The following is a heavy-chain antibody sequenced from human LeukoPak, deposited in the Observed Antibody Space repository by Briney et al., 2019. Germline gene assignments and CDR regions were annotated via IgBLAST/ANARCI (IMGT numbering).Heavy chain of an antibody. CDR2: INPSAGST. D-gene: IGHD6-19*01. CDR3: AHLPGIAVAATPY. J-gene: IGHJ4*02. Sequence: GASVKVSCKASGYTFSTYYMHWVRQAPGQGLEWMGIINPSAGSTTYAQKFQGRVTMTRDTSTSTVYMDLSSLRSEDTAVYYCAHLPGIAVAATPYWGQGTLVTVSS. CDR1: GYTFSTYY. V-gene: IGHV1-46*01.